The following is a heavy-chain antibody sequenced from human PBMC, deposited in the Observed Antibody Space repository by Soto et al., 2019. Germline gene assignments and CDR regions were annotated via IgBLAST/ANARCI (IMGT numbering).Heavy chain of an antibody. Sequence: PGGSLRLSCAASGFTVSSYSMNWVRQAPGKGLEWVSYISSSSDTIYYADSVKGRFTISRDNARNSLYLQMNSLRAEDTAVYYCARPMYYYGSGSYHNFGYWGQGTQVTVSS. V-gene: IGHV3-48*01. CDR2: ISSSSDTI. CDR3: ARPMYYYGSGSYHNFGY. J-gene: IGHJ4*02. CDR1: GFTVSSYS. D-gene: IGHD3-10*01.